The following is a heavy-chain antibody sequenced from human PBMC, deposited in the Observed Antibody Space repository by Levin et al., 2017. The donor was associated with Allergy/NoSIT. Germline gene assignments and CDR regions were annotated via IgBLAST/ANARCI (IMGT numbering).Heavy chain of an antibody. J-gene: IGHJ3*02. Sequence: PSETLSLTCTVSGGSISSYYWSWIRQPAGKGLEWIGRIYTSGSTNYNPSLKSRVTMSVDTSKNQFSLKLSSVTAADTAVYYCARDLYYYDSSDGGDAFDIWGQGTMVTVSS. V-gene: IGHV4-4*07. CDR2: IYTSGST. D-gene: IGHD3-22*01. CDR3: ARDLYYYDSSDGGDAFDI. CDR1: GGSISSYY.